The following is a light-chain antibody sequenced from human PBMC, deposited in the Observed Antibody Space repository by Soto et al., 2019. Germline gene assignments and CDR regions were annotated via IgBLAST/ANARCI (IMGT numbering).Light chain of an antibody. CDR1: QGISNY. J-gene: IGKJ4*01. V-gene: IGKV1-27*01. Sequence: DIQMTQSPPSLSASVGDRVTISCRASQGISNYVAWYQQKPGKVPKLLIDAASTLQSGVPSRFSGSGSGTDFTLTISSLQPEDVATYYCQQYNSVPTFGGGTKVEIK. CDR3: QQYNSVPT. CDR2: AAS.